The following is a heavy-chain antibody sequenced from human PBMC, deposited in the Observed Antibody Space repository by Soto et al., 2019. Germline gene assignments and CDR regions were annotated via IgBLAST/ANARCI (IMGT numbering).Heavy chain of an antibody. Sequence: EVQLLESGGGLVQPGGSLRLSCAASGFTFSSYAMSWVRQAPGKGLEWVSAISGSGGSTYYADSVKGRFTISRDKSKNTLYLQMNSLRAEDTAVYYCAKAPGSYYYGSGSTFDYWGQGTLVTVSS. CDR3: AKAPGSYYYGSGSTFDY. J-gene: IGHJ4*02. D-gene: IGHD3-10*01. V-gene: IGHV3-23*01. CDR1: GFTFSSYA. CDR2: ISGSGGST.